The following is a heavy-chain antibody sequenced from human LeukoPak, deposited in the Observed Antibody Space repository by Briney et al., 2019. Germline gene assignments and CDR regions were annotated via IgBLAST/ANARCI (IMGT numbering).Heavy chain of an antibody. CDR3: ARQTMTTADAFDI. D-gene: IGHD4-17*01. J-gene: IGHJ3*02. CDR2: IYYSGSTDYSGST. V-gene: IGHV4-59*08. CDR1: GGSISSHF. Sequence: SETLSLTCTVSGGSISSHFWSWIRQPPGKVLEWIAYIYYSGSTDYSGSTDYNPSLKSRVTISVDTSKKQFSLKLSSVTAGDTAVYYCARQTMTTADAFDIWGQGTMVTVSS.